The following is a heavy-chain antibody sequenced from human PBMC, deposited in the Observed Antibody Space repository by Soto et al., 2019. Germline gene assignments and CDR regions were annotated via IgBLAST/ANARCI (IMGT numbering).Heavy chain of an antibody. Sequence: GGSLRLSCAASGFTFSSYAMHWVRQAPGKGLEWVAVISYDGSNKYYADSVKGRFTISRDNSKNTLYLQMNSLRAEDTAVYYCVRDGWYSIQAPYWGQGTLVTVSS. CDR2: ISYDGSNK. CDR1: GFTFSSYA. J-gene: IGHJ4*02. D-gene: IGHD6-19*01. V-gene: IGHV3-30-3*01. CDR3: VRDGWYSIQAPY.